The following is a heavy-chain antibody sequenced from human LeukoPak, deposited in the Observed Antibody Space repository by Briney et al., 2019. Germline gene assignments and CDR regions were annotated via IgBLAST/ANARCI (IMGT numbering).Heavy chain of an antibody. CDR3: ARGGLKWELLPARARKSYYFDY. V-gene: IGHV4-34*01. CDR1: GGSFDGYY. Sequence: SETLSLTCAVFGGSFDGYYWSWIRQPPGKGLEWIGEINHSGGTKYNPSLKSRVTISLDTSKNQFSLKLSSVTAADTAVYYCARGGLKWELLPARARKSYYFDYWGQGTLVIVSS. CDR2: INHSGGT. J-gene: IGHJ4*02. D-gene: IGHD1-26*01.